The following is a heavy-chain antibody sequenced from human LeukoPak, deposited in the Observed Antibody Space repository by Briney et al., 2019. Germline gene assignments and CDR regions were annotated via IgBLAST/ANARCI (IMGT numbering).Heavy chain of an antibody. V-gene: IGHV3-11*04. CDR1: GFIFSDYY. J-gene: IGHJ3*02. CDR3: ARDTLVYGDSPDAFDI. CDR2: ISSSGSDI. Sequence: GGSLRLSCVASGFIFSDYYMNWIRQAPGKGLEWVSYISSSGSDIYYADSVKGRFTISRDNAKNSLYLQMNSLRDEDTAVYYCARDTLVYGDSPDAFDIWGQGTMVTVSS. D-gene: IGHD4-17*01.